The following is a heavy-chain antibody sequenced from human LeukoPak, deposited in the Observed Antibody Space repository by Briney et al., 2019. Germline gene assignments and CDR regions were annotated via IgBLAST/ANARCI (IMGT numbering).Heavy chain of an antibody. V-gene: IGHV3-48*01. CDR1: GFTFSSYS. CDR2: ISYTGTI. CDR3: TRDPRALDY. J-gene: IGHJ4*02. Sequence: GGSPRLSCAASGFTFSSYSMNWVRQAPGKGLEWVSYISYTGTIYYADSVKGRFTISRDNAKNSLYLHMNSLRAEDTALYYCTRDPRALDYWGQETLVTVPS.